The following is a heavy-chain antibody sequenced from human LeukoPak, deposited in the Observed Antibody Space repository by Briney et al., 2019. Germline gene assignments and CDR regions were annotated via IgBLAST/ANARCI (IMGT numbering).Heavy chain of an antibody. CDR1: GFTFSSYW. V-gene: IGHV3-7*01. CDR3: ARAYSSSHDYYYYMDV. Sequence: QPGGSLRLSCAASGFTFSSYWMSWVRQAPGKVLEWVANIKQDGSEKYYVDSVKGRFTISRDNAKNSLYLQMNSLRAEDTAVYYCARAYSSSHDYYYYMDVWGKGTTVTVSS. J-gene: IGHJ6*03. CDR2: IKQDGSEK. D-gene: IGHD6-13*01.